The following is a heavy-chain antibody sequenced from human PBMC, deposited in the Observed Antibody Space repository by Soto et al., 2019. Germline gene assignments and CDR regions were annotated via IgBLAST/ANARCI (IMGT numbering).Heavy chain of an antibody. CDR3: ERQNYYASSGYYHSFDY. V-gene: IGHV5-10-1*01. CDR2: IYPSDSYT. CDR1: GYSFTTYW. J-gene: IGHJ4*02. D-gene: IGHD3-22*01. Sequence: PGESLTIAWKGSGYSFTTYWTSWVRQMPGKGLEWMGSIYPSDSYTNYSPSFQGHGTISADKSISTASLQWSSLKASDTAMYYCERQNYYASSGYYHSFDYWGQGTLVTVSS.